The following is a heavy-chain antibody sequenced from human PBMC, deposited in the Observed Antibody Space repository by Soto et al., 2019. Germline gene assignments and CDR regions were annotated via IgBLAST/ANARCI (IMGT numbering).Heavy chain of an antibody. CDR1: GFSFKNAW. CDR3: TSLWFGEIYNY. Sequence: DVELVESGGGLVKPGGSLTLSCAASGFSFKNAWMNWVRQAPGKGLEWVGRIKNKNDGGTTDYAAFVKGRFTISRDASENTLYLHMNGLTTEDTCVYFSTSLWFGEIYNYWGEGSLVTVSS. D-gene: IGHD3-10*01. V-gene: IGHV3-15*07. CDR2: IKNKNDGGTT. J-gene: IGHJ4*01.